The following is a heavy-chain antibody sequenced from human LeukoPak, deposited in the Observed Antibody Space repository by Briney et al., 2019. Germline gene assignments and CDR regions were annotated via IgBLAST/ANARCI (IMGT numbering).Heavy chain of an antibody. CDR2: ISGSGGST. J-gene: IGHJ4*02. Sequence: QPGGSLRLSCAASGFTFSSYAMSWVRQAPGKGLEWVSAISGSGGSTYYADSVKGRFTISRDNSKNTLYLQMNSLRAEDTAVYYCANSLGYYDSSGYYLDYWGQGTLVTVSS. D-gene: IGHD3-22*01. V-gene: IGHV3-23*01. CDR3: ANSLGYYDSSGYYLDY. CDR1: GFTFSSYA.